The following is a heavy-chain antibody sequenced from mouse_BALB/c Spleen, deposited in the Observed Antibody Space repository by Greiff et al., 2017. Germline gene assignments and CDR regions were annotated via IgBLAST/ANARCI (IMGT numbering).Heavy chain of an antibody. CDR2: IWGDGST. Sequence: QVQLKQSGPGLVAPSQSLSITCTVSGFSLTGYGVNWVRQPPGKGLEWLGMIWGDGSTDYNSALKSRLSISKDNSKSQVFLKMNSLQTDDTARYYCARGDYGSSYAFDYWGQGTTLTVSS. CDR1: GFSLTGYG. D-gene: IGHD1-1*01. CDR3: ARGDYGSSYAFDY. J-gene: IGHJ2*01. V-gene: IGHV2-6-7*01.